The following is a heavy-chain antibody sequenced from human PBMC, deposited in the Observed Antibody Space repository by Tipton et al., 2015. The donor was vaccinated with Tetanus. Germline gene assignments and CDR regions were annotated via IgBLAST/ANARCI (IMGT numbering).Heavy chain of an antibody. Sequence: TLSLTCAVYGGSFSGYYWSWIRQPPGKGLEWIGEINHSGSTNYNPSLKSRVTISVDTSKNQFSLKLSSVTAADTAVYYCARRSSYDYVGGSYRYTGRDYYFDYWGQGTLVTVSS. D-gene: IGHD3-16*02. CDR3: ARRSSYDYVGGSYRYTGRDYYFDY. V-gene: IGHV4-34*01. J-gene: IGHJ4*02. CDR2: INHSGST. CDR1: GGSFSGYY.